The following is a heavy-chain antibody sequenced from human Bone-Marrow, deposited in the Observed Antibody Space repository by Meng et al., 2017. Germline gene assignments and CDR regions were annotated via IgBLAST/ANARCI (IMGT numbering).Heavy chain of an antibody. Sequence: QVQLQESGPGLVKPSQTLSLTRTVSVGSISSGTYYWGWIRQLPGKGLEWIAYIHYSGSTYYSPSLKSRVTISVDTSKNQLSLKLSSMTAADTAVYYCARYVFDSSSLYSNWFDPWGQGTLVTVSS. CDR2: IHYSGST. V-gene: IGHV4-31*03. CDR3: ARYVFDSSSLYSNWFDP. J-gene: IGHJ5*02. D-gene: IGHD3-22*01. CDR1: VGSISSGTYY.